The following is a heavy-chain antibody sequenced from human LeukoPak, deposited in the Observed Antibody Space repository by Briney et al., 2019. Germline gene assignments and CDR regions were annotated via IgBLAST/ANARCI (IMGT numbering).Heavy chain of an antibody. CDR1: GFTFSSYS. CDR3: ARDFTTYSGSLDY. D-gene: IGHD1-26*01. J-gene: IGHJ4*02. CDR2: ISTSSTYI. Sequence: PGGSLRLSCAASGFTFSSYSMNWVRQAPGKGLEWVSSISTSSTYIYYADSVKGRFTISRDNAKSSLYLLMNSLRAEDTAVYYCARDFTTYSGSLDYWGQGTLVTVSS. V-gene: IGHV3-21*01.